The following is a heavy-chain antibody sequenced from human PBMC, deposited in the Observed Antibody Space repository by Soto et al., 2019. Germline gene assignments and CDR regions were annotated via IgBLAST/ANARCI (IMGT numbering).Heavy chain of an antibody. CDR3: AREMANYFDY. D-gene: IGHD5-12*01. Sequence: HVQLQESGPGLVMPSQTLSLTCAVSGDSLSSGDYYWSWIRQPPGKGLAWIGYVYHSGRTFYSPALKGRVTISVDMSKNHFSLKMDSLTDPDTAVYFCAREMANYFDYWGQGILVTVSS. V-gene: IGHV4-30-4*01. CDR2: VYHSGRT. CDR1: GDSLSSGDYY. J-gene: IGHJ4*02.